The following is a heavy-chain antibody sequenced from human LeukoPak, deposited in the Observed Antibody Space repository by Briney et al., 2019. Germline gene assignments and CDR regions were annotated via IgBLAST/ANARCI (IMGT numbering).Heavy chain of an antibody. Sequence: SVKVSCKASGGTFSSYAISWVRQAPGQGLEWMGRIIPILGIANYAQKFQGRVTITADKSTSTAYMELSSLRSEDTAVYYCARVLTTPYGSGSYDAFDIWGQGTMVTVSS. D-gene: IGHD3-10*01. V-gene: IGHV1-69*04. CDR2: IIPILGIA. J-gene: IGHJ3*02. CDR3: ARVLTTPYGSGSYDAFDI. CDR1: GGTFSSYA.